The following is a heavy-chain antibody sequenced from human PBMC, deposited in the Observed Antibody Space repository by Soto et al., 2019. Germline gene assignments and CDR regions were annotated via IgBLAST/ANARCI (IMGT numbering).Heavy chain of an antibody. J-gene: IGHJ6*02. D-gene: IGHD3-3*01. V-gene: IGHV3-33*01. Sequence: GSLRLSCAASGFTFSSYGMHWVRQAPGKGLEWVAVIWYGGSNKYYADSVKGRFTISRDNSKNTLYLQMNSLRAEDTAVYYCARDHRLEWLSLYYYGMDVWGQGTTVTVSS. CDR1: GFTFSSYG. CDR3: ARDHRLEWLSLYYYGMDV. CDR2: IWYGGSNK.